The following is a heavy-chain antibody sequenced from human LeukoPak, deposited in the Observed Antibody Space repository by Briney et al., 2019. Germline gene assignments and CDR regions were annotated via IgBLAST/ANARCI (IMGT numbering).Heavy chain of an antibody. CDR3: ARVYYDSRGFSGFDP. D-gene: IGHD3-22*01. CDR1: GGSISSGGYY. Sequence: SETLSLTCTVSGGSISSGGYYWSWIRQNPGRGLGWIGYIDYSGSTYYAPSLKSRVSISVDTSKNQFSLKLTSVTAADTAVYYCARVYYDSRGFSGFDPWGQGTLVTVSS. J-gene: IGHJ5*02. CDR2: IDYSGST. V-gene: IGHV4-31*03.